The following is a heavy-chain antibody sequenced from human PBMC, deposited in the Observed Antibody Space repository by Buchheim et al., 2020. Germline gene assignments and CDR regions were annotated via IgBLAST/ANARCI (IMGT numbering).Heavy chain of an antibody. J-gene: IGHJ4*02. CDR1: GYTFSKYY. Sequence: QVQLVQSGAEVKKPGASVRVSCKASGYTFSKYYIHWVRQAPGQGLEWMGIINPSGGSTYYAQAFQGRVTMTADTSTSTVYMELSSLRSEDTALFYCARGFYGGDYFDYWGQGTL. D-gene: IGHD4-23*01. CDR3: ARGFYGGDYFDY. V-gene: IGHV1-46*01. CDR2: INPSGGST.